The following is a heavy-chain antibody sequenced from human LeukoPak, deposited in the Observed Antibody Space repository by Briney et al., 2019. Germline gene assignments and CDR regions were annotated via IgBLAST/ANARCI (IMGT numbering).Heavy chain of an antibody. CDR3: ARDRVYAGCHGLSCDDAFDI. CDR1: GYTFTGYY. Sequence: ASVKVSCKASGYTFTGYYIHWVRQAPGQGLEWMGWINPNSGVTNYAQEFQGRVTMTRDTSINTAYMELSRLRSDDTAVYYCARDRVYAGCHGLSCDDAFDIWGQGTMATVSS. D-gene: IGHD2-8*01. V-gene: IGHV1-2*02. CDR2: INPNSGVT. J-gene: IGHJ3*02.